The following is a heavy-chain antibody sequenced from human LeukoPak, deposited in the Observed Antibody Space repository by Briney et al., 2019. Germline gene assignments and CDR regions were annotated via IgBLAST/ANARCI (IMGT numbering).Heavy chain of an antibody. CDR3: ATYITTRLDY. D-gene: IGHD6-6*01. V-gene: IGHV3-21*01. Sequence: KSGGSLRLSCAASGFTFSTYSMTWVRQAPGKGLEWVASIFSSTTYIYYADSVKGRFTISRDNAQNSLYLQMNSLRAEDTAVYYCATYITTRLDYWGQGTLVTVSS. CDR1: GFTFSTYS. J-gene: IGHJ4*02. CDR2: IFSSTTYI.